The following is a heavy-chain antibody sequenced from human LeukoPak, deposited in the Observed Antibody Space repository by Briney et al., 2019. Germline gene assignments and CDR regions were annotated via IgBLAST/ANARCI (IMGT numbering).Heavy chain of an antibody. J-gene: IGHJ3*02. D-gene: IGHD6-13*01. CDR3: AIQQPGISVPGTIYAFDI. CDR1: GFTFSSYS. V-gene: IGHV3-21*01. CDR2: ISSSSSYI. Sequence: TGGSLRLSCAASGFTFSSYSMNWVRQAPGKGLEWVSSISSSSSYIYYADSVKGRFTISRDNAKNSLYLQMNSLRAEDTAVYYCAIQQPGISVPGTIYAFDIWGQGTMVTVSS.